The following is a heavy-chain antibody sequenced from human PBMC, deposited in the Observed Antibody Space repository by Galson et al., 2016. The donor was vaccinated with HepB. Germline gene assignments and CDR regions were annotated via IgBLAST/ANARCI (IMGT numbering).Heavy chain of an antibody. CDR2: ISYDGSNK. D-gene: IGHD2-15*01. CDR3: ARDLCSGGSCYPIGSGAFDI. J-gene: IGHJ3*02. V-gene: IGHV3-30-3*01. Sequence: SLRLSCAASGFTFSSYGMHWVRQAPGKGLEWVAVISYDGSNKYYADSVKGRFTISRDNSKNTLYLQMNSLRAEDTAVYYCARDLCSGGSCYPIGSGAFDIWGQGTMVTVFS. CDR1: GFTFSSYG.